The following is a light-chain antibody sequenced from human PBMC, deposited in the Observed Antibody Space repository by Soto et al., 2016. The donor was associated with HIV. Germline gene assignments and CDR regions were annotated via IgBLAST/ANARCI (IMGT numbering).Light chain of an antibody. J-gene: IGLJ3*02. Sequence: SYELTQPPSVSVAPGKTARITCGGNNIGSKSVHWYQQKPGQAPVMVVYDDSDRPSGIPERFSGSNSGNTATLTISRVEAGDEADYYCQVWDSSSDHSPWVFGGRDQADRP. CDR3: QVWDSSSDHSPWV. CDR2: DDS. V-gene: IGLV3-21*03. CDR1: NIGSKS.